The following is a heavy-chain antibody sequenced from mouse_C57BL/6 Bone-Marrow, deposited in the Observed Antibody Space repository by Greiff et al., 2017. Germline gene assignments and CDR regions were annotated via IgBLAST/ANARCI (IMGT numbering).Heavy chain of an antibody. D-gene: IGHD1-1*01. V-gene: IGHV14-4*01. J-gene: IGHJ3*01. CDR2: IDPENGDT. Sequence: EVQLQQSGAELVRPGASVKLSCTASGFNIKDDYMHWVKQRPEQGLEWIGWIDPENGDTEYASKFQGKATIAADTSSNTAYLQLSSLTSEDTAVCYCNHYYGSSYGAYWGQGTLVTVSA. CDR1: GFNIKDDY. CDR3: NHYYGSSYGAY.